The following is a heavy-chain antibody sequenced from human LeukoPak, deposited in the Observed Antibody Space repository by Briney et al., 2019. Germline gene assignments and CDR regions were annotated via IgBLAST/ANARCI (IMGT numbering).Heavy chain of an antibody. J-gene: IGHJ5*02. CDR3: AREGHNWFDP. Sequence: PEASVKVSCKASGGTFSSYAISWVRQAPGQGLEWMGGIIPIFGTANYAQKFQGRVTITTDESTSTAYMELSSLRFEDTAVYYCAREGHNWFDPWGQGTLVTVSS. CDR1: GGTFSSYA. CDR2: IIPIFGTA. V-gene: IGHV1-69*05.